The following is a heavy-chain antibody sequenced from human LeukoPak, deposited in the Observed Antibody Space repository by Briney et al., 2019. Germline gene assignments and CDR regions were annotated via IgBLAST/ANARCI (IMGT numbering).Heavy chain of an antibody. CDR3: GRPALSDILTGYSDY. J-gene: IGHJ4*02. Sequence: WGSLRLSGAASGFPFSSYWMSWVRQDPGKGLEWVANIKQDESEKYYVDSVKGRFTISRDNAKNSLYLQMNNLRAEDTAVYYCGRPALSDILTGYSDYWGQGTLVTVSS. D-gene: IGHD3-9*01. CDR1: GFPFSSYW. V-gene: IGHV3-7*01. CDR2: IKQDESEK.